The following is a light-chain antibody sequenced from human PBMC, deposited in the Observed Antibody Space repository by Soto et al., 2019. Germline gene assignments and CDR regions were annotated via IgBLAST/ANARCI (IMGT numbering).Light chain of an antibody. CDR3: QQLRMYPST. V-gene: IGKV1-17*01. CDR2: GAS. CDR1: QGIRND. J-gene: IGKJ4*01. Sequence: DIQMTQYPSTLSASVGDRVTITCRASQGIRNDLGWYQQKPGKAPKRLIYGASSLQSGVPSRFSGRGSGTDFTLTISSLQPEDFATYYCQQLRMYPSTFGGGTKVDI.